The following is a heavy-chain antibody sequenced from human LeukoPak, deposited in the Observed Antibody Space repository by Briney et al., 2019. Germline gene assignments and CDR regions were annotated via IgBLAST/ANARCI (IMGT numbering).Heavy chain of an antibody. CDR2: IYSGGST. J-gene: IGHJ4*02. Sequence: PGGSLRLSCAASGFTVSSNYMSWVRQAPGKGLEWVSVIYSGGSTYYADSVKGRFTISRHNSKNTLYLQMNSLRAEDTAVYYCARVVFLAWERTYYFDYWGQGTLVTVSS. CDR3: ARVVFLAWERTYYFDY. V-gene: IGHV3-53*04. D-gene: IGHD1-26*01. CDR1: GFTVSSNY.